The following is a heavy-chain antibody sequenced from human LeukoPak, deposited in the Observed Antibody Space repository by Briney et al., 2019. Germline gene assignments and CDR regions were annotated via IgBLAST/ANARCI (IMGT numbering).Heavy chain of an antibody. CDR1: GFTFSSYG. CDR3: ARDLFSGSYYEDF. D-gene: IGHD1-26*01. CDR2: IRYDGSNK. Sequence: GGSLRLSCAASGFTFSSYGMHWVRQAPGKGLEWVAFIRYDGSNKYYADSVKGRFTISRDDAQNTLYLQMNNLRAEDTAVYYCARDLFSGSYYEDFWGQGTLVTVSS. J-gene: IGHJ4*02. V-gene: IGHV3-30*02.